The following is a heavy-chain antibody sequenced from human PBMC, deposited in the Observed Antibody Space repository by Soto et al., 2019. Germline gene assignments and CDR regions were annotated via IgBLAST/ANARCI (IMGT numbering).Heavy chain of an antibody. V-gene: IGHV1-18*01. CDR1: GYAFTTYG. CDR3: ARGRNGDY. Sequence: QVHLVQSGAEVKKPGASVKVSCKGSGYAFTTYGITWVRQAPGQGLEWMGWISAHNGNTNYAQKLQSRVTVTRDTSTSTADMELRTLRSDDTAVYDCARGRNGDYWGQGALVTVSS. D-gene: IGHD1-1*01. J-gene: IGHJ4*02. CDR2: ISAHNGNT.